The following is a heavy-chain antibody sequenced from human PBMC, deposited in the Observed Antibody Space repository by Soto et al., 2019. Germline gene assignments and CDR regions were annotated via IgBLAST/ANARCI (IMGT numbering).Heavy chain of an antibody. CDR2: IIPIFGTA. V-gene: IGHV1-69*06. Sequence: QVQLVQSGAEVKKPGSSVKVSCKASGGTFSSYAISWVRQAPGQGLEWMGGIIPIFGTANYAQKLQGRVTMTTDTSTSTAYMELRSLRSDDTAVYYCARWPAPDYDFWSGYYTGFGMDVWGQGTTVTVSS. CDR3: ARWPAPDYDFWSGYYTGFGMDV. D-gene: IGHD3-3*01. J-gene: IGHJ6*02. CDR1: GGTFSSYA.